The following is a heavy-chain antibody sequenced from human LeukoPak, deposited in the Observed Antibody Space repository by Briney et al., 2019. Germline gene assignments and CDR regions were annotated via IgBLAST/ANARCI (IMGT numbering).Heavy chain of an antibody. V-gene: IGHV4-38-2*01. CDR2: IYHSGTT. D-gene: IGHD3-22*01. CDR1: GYSISSGYY. Sequence: SETLSLTCAVSGYSISSGYYWGWIRQPPGKGLEWIGSIYHSGTTYYSPSLKSRVTILKDTSKNQISLKLSSVTAADTAVYYCARGYDSRGGYFDSWGRGTLVTVSS. CDR3: ARGYDSRGGYFDS. J-gene: IGHJ4*02.